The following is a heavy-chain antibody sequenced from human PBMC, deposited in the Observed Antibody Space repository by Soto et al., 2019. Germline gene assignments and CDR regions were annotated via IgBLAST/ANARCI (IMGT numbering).Heavy chain of an antibody. Sequence: GASVKVSCKASGYTFTSYAMHWVRQVPGQRLEWMGWINAGNGNTKYSQKFQGRVTITRDTSASTAYMELSSLRSEDTAVYYCARSHVDIVATIMWGFDYWGQGTLVTVSS. CDR3: ARSHVDIVATIMWGFDY. J-gene: IGHJ4*02. CDR2: INAGNGNT. V-gene: IGHV1-3*01. CDR1: GYTFTSYA. D-gene: IGHD5-12*01.